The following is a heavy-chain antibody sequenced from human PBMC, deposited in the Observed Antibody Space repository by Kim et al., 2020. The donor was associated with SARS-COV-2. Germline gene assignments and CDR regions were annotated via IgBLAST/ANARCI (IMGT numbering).Heavy chain of an antibody. D-gene: IGHD5-12*01. CDR2: ISDDVHDT. CDR1: GFTFRDYT. V-gene: IGHV3-23*01. CDR3: STRIYPHFDH. Sequence: GGSLRLSCAASGFTFRDYTMNWVRQAPGKRLEWVSTISDDVHDTHYADSVRGRFTISRDNSKNTVYLQMSSLRAEDTARYYCSTRIYPHFDHWGQGTVVTVSS. J-gene: IGHJ4*02.